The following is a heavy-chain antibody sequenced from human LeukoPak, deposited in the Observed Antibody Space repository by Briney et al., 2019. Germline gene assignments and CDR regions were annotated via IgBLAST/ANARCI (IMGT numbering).Heavy chain of an antibody. CDR3: AREKQSGRTPFDY. Sequence: GGSLRLSCVASGFTFTGHSMHWVRQAPGKGLEWVAVVAHDEKTIFYADSLKGRFTVSRDNSKNTVYLQMSRLTDEDTAVYYCAREKQSGRTPFDYWGQGSLVTASS. D-gene: IGHD2-15*01. CDR1: GFTFTGHS. CDR2: VAHDEKTI. V-gene: IGHV3-30*04. J-gene: IGHJ4*02.